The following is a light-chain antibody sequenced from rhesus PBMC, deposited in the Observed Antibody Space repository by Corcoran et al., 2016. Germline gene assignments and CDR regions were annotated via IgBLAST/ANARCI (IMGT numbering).Light chain of an antibody. CDR2: KAS. J-gene: IGKJ2*01. Sequence: DIPMTQSPSSLSASVGDRVTITCRASENVNNYLNWYQKKPGKAPKLLIYKASNLQSGVPSRFSGSGSGTDYTFTISSLQPEDVATYYCQHGYGTPFGQVTKVAIK. CDR1: ENVNNY. CDR3: QHGYGTP. V-gene: IGKV1-74*01.